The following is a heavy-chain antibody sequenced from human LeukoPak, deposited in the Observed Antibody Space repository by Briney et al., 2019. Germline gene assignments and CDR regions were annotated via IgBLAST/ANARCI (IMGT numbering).Heavy chain of an antibody. CDR3: ASGGATYNN. V-gene: IGHV3-7*01. CDR2: IKQDGSEK. J-gene: IGHJ4*02. Sequence: GGSLRLSCAASGFTFTYYWMTWVRQAPGKGLEWVANIKQDGSEKYYVDSVKGRFTISRDNAKNSLFLQMNSLRAEDTAVYYCASGGATYNNWGQGTLVTVSS. CDR1: GFTFTYYW. D-gene: IGHD1-26*01.